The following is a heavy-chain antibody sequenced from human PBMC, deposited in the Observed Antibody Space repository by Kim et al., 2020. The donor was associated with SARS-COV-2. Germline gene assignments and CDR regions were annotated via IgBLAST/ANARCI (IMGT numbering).Heavy chain of an antibody. D-gene: IGHD3-3*02. Sequence: SETLSLTCTVSGGSINNNNYYWGWIRQPPGKGLEWIGSIYYNGNTYYNSSLKSRVTISVDTSKNQSRVTISVDTSKNQFSLKVKSVTATDTAVYYCARHFIASISDHWGQGTLVTVSS. CDR1: GGSINNNNYY. V-gene: IGHV4-39*01. CDR2: IYYNGNT. J-gene: IGHJ4*02. CDR3: ARHFIASISDH.